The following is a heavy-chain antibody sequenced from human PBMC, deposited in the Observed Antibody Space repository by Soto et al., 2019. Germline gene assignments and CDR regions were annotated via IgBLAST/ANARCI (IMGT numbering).Heavy chain of an antibody. J-gene: IGHJ6*02. CDR3: AKDLGDSSGSDPDGMDV. D-gene: IGHD6-19*01. CDR1: GFTFIGYG. Sequence: LRLSCAASGFTFIGYGMHWVRQAPGRGLEWVAVISYDGSNKYSADSVKGRFTISRDNSKNTLYLQMNSLRVEDTAVYYCAKDLGDSSGSDPDGMDVWGQGTTVTVSS. V-gene: IGHV3-30*18. CDR2: ISYDGSNK.